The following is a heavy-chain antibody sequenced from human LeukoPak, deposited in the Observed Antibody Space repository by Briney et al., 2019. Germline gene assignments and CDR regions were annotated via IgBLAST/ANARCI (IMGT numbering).Heavy chain of an antibody. CDR1: GYTFSSHA. J-gene: IGHJ4*02. Sequence: ASVKVSCKASGYTFSSHAISWVRQAPGQGLEWMGWISVNNGNTYYAQKLQGRVTMTTDTSTSTAYMELRSLGSDDTAVYHCARSLGGGNYYVNYDKWGQGTLVTVSS. V-gene: IGHV1-18*01. CDR3: ARSLGGGNYYVNYDK. D-gene: IGHD3-10*01. CDR2: ISVNNGNT.